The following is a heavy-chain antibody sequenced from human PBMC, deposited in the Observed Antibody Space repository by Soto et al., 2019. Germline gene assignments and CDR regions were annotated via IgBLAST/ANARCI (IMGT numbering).Heavy chain of an antibody. CDR3: AKESRGYSYGAYSYHGMDV. Sequence: PSETLSLTCTVSGGSITSSTFYWGWIRQPPGKGLEWIGSIYYSGSTYYNPSLKSRVTISVDTSKNQFSLRLNSVTAADTAVYYCAKESRGYSYGAYSYHGMDVWGQGTTVTVSS. J-gene: IGHJ6*02. CDR1: GGSITSSTFY. V-gene: IGHV4-39*07. D-gene: IGHD5-18*01. CDR2: IYYSGST.